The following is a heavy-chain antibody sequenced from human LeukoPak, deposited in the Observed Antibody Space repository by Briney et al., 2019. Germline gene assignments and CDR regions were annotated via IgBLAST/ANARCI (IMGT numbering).Heavy chain of an antibody. CDR3: AKDRGSGYHYFNY. Sequence: GGSLRLSCPVSGFTFSSYAMGWVRQAPGRGLEWVSVISTSGESAYYADSVKGRFTISRDNSKNTLYLQMNSLRAEDTAVYYCAKDRGSGYHYFNYWGQGTLVTVSS. J-gene: IGHJ4*02. CDR2: ISTSGESA. D-gene: IGHD3-22*01. CDR1: GFTFSSYA. V-gene: IGHV3-23*01.